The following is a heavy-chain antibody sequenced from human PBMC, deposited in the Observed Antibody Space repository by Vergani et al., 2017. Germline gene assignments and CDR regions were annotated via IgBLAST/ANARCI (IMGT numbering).Heavy chain of an antibody. V-gene: IGHV4-30-2*01. D-gene: IGHD6-13*01. CDR3: ARARRSSSWYVGGWFDP. CDR1: GGSISSGGYS. Sequence: QLQLQESGSGLVKPSQTLSLTCAVSGGSISSGGYSWSWIRQPPGKGLEWIGYIYHSGSTYYNPSLKSRVTISVDRSKNQFSLKLSSVTAADTAVSYCARARRSSSWYVGGWFDPWGQGTLVTVSS. J-gene: IGHJ5*02. CDR2: IYHSGST.